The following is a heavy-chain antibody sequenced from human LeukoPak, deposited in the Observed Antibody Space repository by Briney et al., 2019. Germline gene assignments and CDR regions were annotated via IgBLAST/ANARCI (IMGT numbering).Heavy chain of an antibody. Sequence: TSETLSLTCTVSGGSISNSDYYWGWIRQPPGKGLEWIGSIYYSGSTFYNPSLRSRLTISVDTSKNQLSLRLSSVTAADTAVYYCAREQNWYYDSSGYLQNWFDPWGQGTLVTVSS. D-gene: IGHD3-22*01. CDR3: AREQNWYYDSSGYLQNWFDP. CDR2: IYYSGST. CDR1: GGSISNSDYY. V-gene: IGHV4-39*07. J-gene: IGHJ5*02.